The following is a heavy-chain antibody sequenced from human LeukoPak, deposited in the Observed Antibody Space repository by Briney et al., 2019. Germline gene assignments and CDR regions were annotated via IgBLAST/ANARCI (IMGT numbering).Heavy chain of an antibody. D-gene: IGHD3-22*01. V-gene: IGHV3-33*01. CDR2: IWYDGSNK. Sequence: HPGGSLRLSCAASGFTFSSYGMHWVRQAPGKGLEWVAVIWYDGSNKYYADSVKGRFTISRDNSKNTLYLQMNSLRAEDTAVYYCARGADYYDSSGYYWVGFYWGQGTLVTVSS. J-gene: IGHJ4*02. CDR1: GFTFSSYG. CDR3: ARGADYYDSSGYYWVGFY.